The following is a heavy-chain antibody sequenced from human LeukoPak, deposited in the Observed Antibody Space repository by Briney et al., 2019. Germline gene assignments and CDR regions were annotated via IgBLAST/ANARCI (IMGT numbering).Heavy chain of an antibody. V-gene: IGHV3-74*01. CDR3: ARDTYIAAGPNYFYYYGMGV. Sequence: GGSLRLSCAASGFTFSSYWMHWVRQAPGKGLVWVSRVNRDGSNTVYADSVKGRFTISRDNAKNTLYLQMNSLRAEDTAVYYCARDTYIAAGPNYFYYYGMGVWGQGTTVTVSS. CDR1: GFTFSSYW. D-gene: IGHD6-13*01. J-gene: IGHJ6*02. CDR2: VNRDGSNT.